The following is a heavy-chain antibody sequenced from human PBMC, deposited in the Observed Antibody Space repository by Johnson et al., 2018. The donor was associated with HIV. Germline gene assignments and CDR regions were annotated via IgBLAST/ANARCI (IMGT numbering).Heavy chain of an antibody. CDR1: GFTFSSYA. J-gene: IGHJ3*02. CDR2: ISGSGGST. Sequence: VQVVESGGGLVQPGGSLRLSCAASGFTFSSYAMSWVRQAPGKGLEWVSAISGSGGSTYYADSGKGRFTISRDNSTPTLYLHMNSLRAEDTAVYYCAKDARPEGGSDSSGYPIHDAFDIWGQGTMVTVSS. D-gene: IGHD3-22*01. V-gene: IGHV3-23*04. CDR3: AKDARPEGGSDSSGYPIHDAFDI.